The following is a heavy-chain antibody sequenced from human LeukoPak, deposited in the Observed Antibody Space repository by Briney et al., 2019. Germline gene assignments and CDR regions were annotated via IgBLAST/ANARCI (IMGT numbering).Heavy chain of an antibody. CDR1: GGSISSSSYY. V-gene: IGHV4-39*01. CDR3: ARLGYDILTGYSDPDY. J-gene: IGHJ4*02. CDR2: IYYSGST. Sequence: PSETLSLTCTVSGGSISSSSYYWGWIRQPPGKGLEWIGSIYYSGSTYYNPSLKSRVTISVDTSKNQFSLKLSSVTAADTAVYYCARLGYDILTGYSDPDYWGQGTLVTVSS. D-gene: IGHD3-9*01.